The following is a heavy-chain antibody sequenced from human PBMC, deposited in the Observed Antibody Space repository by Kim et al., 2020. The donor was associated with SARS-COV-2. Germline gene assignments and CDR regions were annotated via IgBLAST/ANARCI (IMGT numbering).Heavy chain of an antibody. Sequence: GESLKISCKGSGYSFTSYWISWVRQMPGKGLEWMGRIDPSDSYTNYSPSFQGHVTISADKSISTAYLQWSSLKASDTAMYYCARQAASGAPAAGDDAFDIWGQGTMVTVSS. V-gene: IGHV5-10-1*01. J-gene: IGHJ3*02. CDR2: IDPSDSYT. D-gene: IGHD6-13*01. CDR1: GYSFTSYW. CDR3: ARQAASGAPAAGDDAFDI.